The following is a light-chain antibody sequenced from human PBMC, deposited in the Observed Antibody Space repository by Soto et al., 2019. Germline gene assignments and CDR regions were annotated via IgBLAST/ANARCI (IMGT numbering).Light chain of an antibody. CDR1: SSNIGTGYD. CDR2: GNS. CDR3: QSYDSSLSGLYV. Sequence: QSALTQPPSVSGAPGQRVTISCTGSSSNIGTGYDVHWYQQLPGTAPKLLIFGNSNRPSGVPDRFSGSKSGTSASLAIPRLQAEDEADYYCQSYDSSLSGLYVFGTGTKVTV. V-gene: IGLV1-40*01. J-gene: IGLJ1*01.